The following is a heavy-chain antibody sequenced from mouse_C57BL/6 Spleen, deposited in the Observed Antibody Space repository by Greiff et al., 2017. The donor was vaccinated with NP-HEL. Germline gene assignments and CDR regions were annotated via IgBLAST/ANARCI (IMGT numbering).Heavy chain of an antibody. V-gene: IGHV1-52*01. J-gene: IGHJ3*01. D-gene: IGHD2-4*01. Sequence: QVQLQQPGAELVRPGSSVKLSCKASGYTFTSYWMHWVKQRPIQGLEWIGNIDPSDNETHYNQKFKDKATLTVDKSSSTAYMQLSSLTSEDSAVYYCARLDDYDEGAWFAYWGQGTLVTVSA. CDR1: GYTFTSYW. CDR2: IDPSDNET. CDR3: ARLDDYDEGAWFAY.